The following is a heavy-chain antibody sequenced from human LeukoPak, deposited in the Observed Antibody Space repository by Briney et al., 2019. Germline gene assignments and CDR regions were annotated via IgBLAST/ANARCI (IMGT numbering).Heavy chain of an antibody. Sequence: ASVTVSCKASGYTFTSYAMHWVRQAPGQRLEWMGWINAGNGNTKYSQKSQGRVTITRDTSASTAYMELSSLRSEDTAVYYCATDSENKVWYTYYYYYGMDVWGQGTTVTVSS. CDR1: GYTFTSYA. CDR2: INAGNGNT. J-gene: IGHJ6*02. V-gene: IGHV1-3*01. CDR3: ATDSENKVWYTYYYYYGMDV. D-gene: IGHD1-14*01.